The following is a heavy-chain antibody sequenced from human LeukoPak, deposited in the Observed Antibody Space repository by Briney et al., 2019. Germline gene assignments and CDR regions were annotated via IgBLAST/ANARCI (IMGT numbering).Heavy chain of an antibody. D-gene: IGHD5-12*01. J-gene: IGHJ4*02. V-gene: IGHV3-11*01. Sequence: PGGSLRLSCAASGFTFSDYYMSWVRPAPGKWLEWVAYITSSGDDIYYADSVKGRFTISRENAKNALFLRMSSLRVEDTATYYCASDIVATSGDFWGQGTLVRVSS. CDR3: ASDIVATSGDF. CDR2: ITSSGDDI. CDR1: GFTFSDYY.